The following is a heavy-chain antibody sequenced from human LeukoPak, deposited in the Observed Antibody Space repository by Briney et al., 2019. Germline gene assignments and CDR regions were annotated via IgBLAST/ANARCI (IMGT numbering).Heavy chain of an antibody. V-gene: IGHV1-18*01. D-gene: IGHD3-10*01. CDR1: GYTFTSYG. Sequence: ASVKVSCKASGYTFTSYGISWVRQAPGQGLEWMGWISGYNGNTNYAQKLQGRVTMTTDTSTSTAYMELRSLRSDDTAVYYCARDYYGSGSYYKDYWGQGTLVSVSS. J-gene: IGHJ4*02. CDR3: ARDYYGSGSYYKDY. CDR2: ISGYNGNT.